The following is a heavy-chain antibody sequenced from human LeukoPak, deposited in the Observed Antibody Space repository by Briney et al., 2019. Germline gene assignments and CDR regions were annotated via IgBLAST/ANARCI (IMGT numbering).Heavy chain of an antibody. CDR3: ASQSGGLRFGFDY. CDR1: GITVSSND. V-gene: IGHV3-53*01. D-gene: IGHD5-12*01. J-gene: IGHJ4*02. Sequence: GGSLTLSCAVSGITVSSNDLSWVRQAPGKAVDWGSVIYSGGSTYYADSVKGRFTISRDNSKNTLYLQMNSLRAEDTAVYYCASQSGGLRFGFDYWGQGTLVTVSS. CDR2: IYSGGST.